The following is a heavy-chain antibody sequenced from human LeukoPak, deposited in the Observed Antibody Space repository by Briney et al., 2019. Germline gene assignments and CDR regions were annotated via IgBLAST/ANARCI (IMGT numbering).Heavy chain of an antibody. D-gene: IGHD1-26*01. J-gene: IGHJ4*02. CDR3: ARELSGRYFDL. V-gene: IGHV3-7*01. CDR2: IKQDGGEK. Sequence: PGGSLRLSCAASGFTFSSYYMSWVRQAPGKGLEWVANIKQDGGEKYYVDSVKGRFTISRDNAENSLYLQMNGLRAEDTAVYYCARELSGRYFDLWGQGTLVTVSS. CDR1: GFTFSSYY.